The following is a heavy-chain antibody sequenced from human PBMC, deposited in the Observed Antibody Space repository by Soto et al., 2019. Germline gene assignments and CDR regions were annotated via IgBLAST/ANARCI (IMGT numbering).Heavy chain of an antibody. CDR1: GDSVSSNSAA. Sequence: SQTLSLTCAISGDSVSSNSAAWNWIRQSPSRGLEWPGRTYYRSKWYNDYAVSVKSRITINPDTSKNQFSLQLNSVTPEDTAVYYCARARLSVVAANNWFDPWGQGTLVTVSS. CDR2: TYYRSKWYN. V-gene: IGHV6-1*01. D-gene: IGHD2-15*01. J-gene: IGHJ5*02. CDR3: ARARLSVVAANNWFDP.